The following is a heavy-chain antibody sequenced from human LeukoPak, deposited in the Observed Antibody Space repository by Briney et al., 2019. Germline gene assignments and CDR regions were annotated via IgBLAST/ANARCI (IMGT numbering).Heavy chain of an antibody. J-gene: IGHJ4*02. CDR2: IYYSGST. CDR3: ARADDCSGGSCYSGFDY. CDR1: GGSISSSSYY. V-gene: IGHV4-39*01. D-gene: IGHD2-15*01. Sequence: PSETLSLTCTVSGGSISSSSYYWGWIRQPPGKGLEWIGSIYYSGSTYYNPSLKSRVTISVDTSKNQFSLKLSSVTAADTAVYYCARADDCSGGSCYSGFDYWGQGTLVTVSS.